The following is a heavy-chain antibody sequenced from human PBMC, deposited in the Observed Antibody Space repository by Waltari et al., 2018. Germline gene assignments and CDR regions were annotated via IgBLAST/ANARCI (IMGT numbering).Heavy chain of an antibody. CDR3: ARRSRIAAAGTAPGSVAFDI. CDR1: GGSISSYY. CDR2: IYTSGST. V-gene: IGHV4-4*07. D-gene: IGHD6-13*01. J-gene: IGHJ3*02. Sequence: QVQLQESGPGLVKPSETLSLTCTVSGGSISSYYWSWIRQPAGEGLEWIGRIYTSGSTNYNPSLKSRVTISVDTSKNQFSLKLSSVTAADTAVYYCARRSRIAAAGTAPGSVAFDIWGQGTMVTVSS.